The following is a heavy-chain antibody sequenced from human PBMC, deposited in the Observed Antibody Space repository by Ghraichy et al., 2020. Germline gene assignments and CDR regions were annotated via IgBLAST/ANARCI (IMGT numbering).Heavy chain of an antibody. CDR3: AVTANDYGDYMDYFDY. CDR1: GFTFSSYS. CDR2: ISSSSSYI. J-gene: IGHJ4*02. V-gene: IGHV3-21*01. Sequence: GGSLRLSCAASGFTFSSYSMNWVRQAPGKGLEWVSSISSSSSYIYYADSVKGRFTISRDNAKNSLYLQMNSLRAEDTAVYYCAVTANDYGDYMDYFDYWGQGTLVTVSS. D-gene: IGHD4-17*01.